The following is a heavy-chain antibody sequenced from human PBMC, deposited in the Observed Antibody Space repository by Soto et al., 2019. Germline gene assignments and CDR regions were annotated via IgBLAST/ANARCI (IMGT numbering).Heavy chain of an antibody. Sequence: PSETLSLTCTVSGGSISSSSYYWGWIRQPPGKGLEWIGSIYYSGSTYYNPSLKSRVTISVDTSKNQFSLKLSSVTAADTAVYYCARGSHYNFDYWGQGTLVPVSP. J-gene: IGHJ4*02. CDR2: IYYSGST. CDR1: GGSISSSSYY. CDR3: ARGSHYNFDY. V-gene: IGHV4-39*01. D-gene: IGHD1-26*01.